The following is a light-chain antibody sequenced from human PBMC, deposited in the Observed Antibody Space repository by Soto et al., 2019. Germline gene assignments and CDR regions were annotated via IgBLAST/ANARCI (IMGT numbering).Light chain of an antibody. V-gene: IGLV2-14*01. CDR1: SSDIGGYDY. CDR3: CSYTRTSNHYF. J-gene: IGLJ1*01. Sequence: QYALTQPASMSGSPGQSITISCTGTSSDIGGYDYVSWYQQRPGKAPKLMIYEVRYRPSGVSNRFSGSKSGNTASLTISGPQAEDEAVYYCCSYTRTSNHYFFGSGTKVTVL. CDR2: EVR.